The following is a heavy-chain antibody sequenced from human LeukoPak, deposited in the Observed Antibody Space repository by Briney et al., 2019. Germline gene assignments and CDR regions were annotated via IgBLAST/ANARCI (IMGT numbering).Heavy chain of an antibody. V-gene: IGHV1-2*02. CDR1: GYTFTGYY. CDR3: ARGSKAVARTFDY. CDR2: INPNSGGT. D-gene: IGHD6-19*01. Sequence: ASVKVSCKASGYTFTGYYMHWVRQAPGQGLEWMGWINPNSGGTNYAQKFQGRVTMTRDTSISTAYMELSRLRSDDTAVYYCARGSKAVARTFDYWGQGTLATVSS. J-gene: IGHJ4*02.